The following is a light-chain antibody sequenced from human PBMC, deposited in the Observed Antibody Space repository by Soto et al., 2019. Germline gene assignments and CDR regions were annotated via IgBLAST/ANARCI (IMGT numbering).Light chain of an antibody. CDR2: YDS. V-gene: IGLV3-21*04. Sequence: SSELTQPPSVSVAPGKTARITCGGTNIGSKSVHWYQQKPGQAPVLVIYYDSDRPSGIPERFSGSNSGNTATLTISRVEAGDEADYYCQVWDSSSDPPPFGTGTKLTVL. CDR1: NIGSKS. CDR3: QVWDSSSDPPP. J-gene: IGLJ1*01.